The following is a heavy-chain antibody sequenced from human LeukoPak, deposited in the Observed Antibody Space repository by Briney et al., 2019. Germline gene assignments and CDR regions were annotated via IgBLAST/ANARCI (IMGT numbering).Heavy chain of an antibody. CDR2: ISSSSSYI. CDR1: GFTFSSYS. CDR3: ARYLAYSIGY. V-gene: IGHV3-21*01. J-gene: IGHJ4*02. Sequence: GGSLRLSCAASGFTFSSYSMNWVRQAPGKGLEWVSPISSSSSYIYYADSVKGRFTISRDNAKNSVYLQMNSPRAEDTAVYYCARYLAYSIGYWGQGTLVTVSS. D-gene: IGHD4-11*01.